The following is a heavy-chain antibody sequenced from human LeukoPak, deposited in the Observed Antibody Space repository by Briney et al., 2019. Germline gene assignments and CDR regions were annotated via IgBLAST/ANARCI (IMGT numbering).Heavy chain of an antibody. CDR1: GFTFSDYY. Sequence: GGSLRLSCAASGFTFSDYYMSWIRQAPGKGLECLSFISSSGTNIYHAGSVKGRFTISRDNAKNSLYLQMNSLRAEDTAVYYCARTYYYDTGLDYWGQGTLVTVSS. J-gene: IGHJ4*02. V-gene: IGHV3-11*04. CDR3: ARTYYYDTGLDY. CDR2: ISSSGTNI. D-gene: IGHD3-22*01.